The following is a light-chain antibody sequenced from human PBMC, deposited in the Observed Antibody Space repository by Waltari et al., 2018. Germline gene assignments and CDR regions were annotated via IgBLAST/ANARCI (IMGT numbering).Light chain of an antibody. CDR2: GTS. V-gene: IGKV3-20*01. CDR3: QHYVSLPVT. CDR1: QSIGRS. J-gene: IGKJ1*01. Sequence: EIVLTQSPGTLSLSPGDRATLSCRASQSIGRSLAWYQQKPGQPPRLLIYGTSNRATGIPDRFSGGGSATDFSLTISRLEPEDVAMYYCQHYVSLPVTFGQGTKVEIK.